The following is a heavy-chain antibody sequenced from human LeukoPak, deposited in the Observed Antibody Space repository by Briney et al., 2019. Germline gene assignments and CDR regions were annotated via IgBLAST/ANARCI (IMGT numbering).Heavy chain of an antibody. J-gene: IGHJ5*02. V-gene: IGHV1-18*01. D-gene: IGHD5-24*01. CDR3: ARGFQQMATITGFNL. CDR2: ISAYNGNI. CDR1: GYTFSSYG. Sequence: ASVKVSCKASGYTFSSYGITWVRQAPGQGLEWMGWISAYNGNINYAQKLQGRVTMTTDTSTSTAYMELRSLRSDDTAVYYCARGFQQMATITGFNLWGQGILVTVSS.